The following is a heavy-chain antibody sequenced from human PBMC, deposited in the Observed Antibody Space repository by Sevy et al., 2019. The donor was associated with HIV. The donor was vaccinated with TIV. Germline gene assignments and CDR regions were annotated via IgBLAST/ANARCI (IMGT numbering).Heavy chain of an antibody. D-gene: IGHD6-19*01. J-gene: IGHJ4*02. CDR2: ISYDASNK. Sequence: GGSLRLSCAASGFTFSNYPMHWVRQAPGKGLEWVAVISYDASNKYYADSVKGRLTISRDNSKNTLYLQIDSLRTEDTAVYYCARTAQLLAYYFGYWGQGTLVTVSS. CDR1: GFTFSNYP. CDR3: ARTAQLLAYYFGY. V-gene: IGHV3-30-3*01.